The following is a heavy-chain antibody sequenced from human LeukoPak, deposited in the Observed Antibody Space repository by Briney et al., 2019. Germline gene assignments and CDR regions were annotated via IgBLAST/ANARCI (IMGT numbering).Heavy chain of an antibody. J-gene: IGHJ4*02. Sequence: GGSLRLSCAASGFTFSSYGMHWVRQAPGKGLEWVAVISHDGSNKYYADSVKGRFTISRDNSKNTLYLQMNSLRAEDTAVYYCAKIWFGELWGQGTLVTVSS. V-gene: IGHV3-30*18. CDR3: AKIWFGEL. CDR1: GFTFSSYG. CDR2: ISHDGSNK. D-gene: IGHD3-10*01.